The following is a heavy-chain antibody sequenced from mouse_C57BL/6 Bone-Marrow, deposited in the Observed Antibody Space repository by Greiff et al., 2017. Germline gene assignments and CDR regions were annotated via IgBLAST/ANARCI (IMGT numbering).Heavy chain of an antibody. J-gene: IGHJ1*03. CDR2: IFPGSGST. Sequence: VQLQQSGPELVKPGASVKISCKASGYTFTDYYINWVKQRPGQGLEWIGWIFPGSGSTYYNEKFKGKATLTVDKSSSTAYMLLSSLTSEDSAVYFCARGATVGAVNWYFDVWGTGTTVTVSS. CDR3: ARGATVGAVNWYFDV. CDR1: GYTFTDYY. D-gene: IGHD1-1*01. V-gene: IGHV1-75*01.